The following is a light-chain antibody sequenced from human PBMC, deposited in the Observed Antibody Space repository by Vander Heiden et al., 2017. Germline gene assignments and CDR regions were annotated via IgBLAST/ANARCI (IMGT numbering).Light chain of an antibody. V-gene: IGLV2-14*01. CDR2: EVS. CDR3: ISYTSSSTLVV. CDR1: SSDVGGYND. Sequence: QSALTPPASVSGSPGQSITISCTATSSDVGGYNDVAWYQQHPGKAPKLMVYEVSNRPSGVSNRFSGSKSGNTASLTISGLQAEDEADYYCISYTSSSTLVVFGGGTKLTVL. J-gene: IGLJ3*02.